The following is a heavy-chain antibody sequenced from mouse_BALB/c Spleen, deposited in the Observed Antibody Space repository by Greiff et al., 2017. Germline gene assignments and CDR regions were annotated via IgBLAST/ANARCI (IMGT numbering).Heavy chain of an antibody. Sequence: ESGPGLVKPSQSLSLTCSVTGYSITSGYYWNWIRQFPGNKLEWMGYISYDGSNNYNPSLKNRISITRDTSKNQFFLKLNSVTTEDTATYYCAKTARATYAMDYWGQGTSVTVSS. CDR2: ISYDGSN. CDR3: AKTARATYAMDY. D-gene: IGHD3-2*01. CDR1: GYSITSGYY. V-gene: IGHV3-6*02. J-gene: IGHJ4*01.